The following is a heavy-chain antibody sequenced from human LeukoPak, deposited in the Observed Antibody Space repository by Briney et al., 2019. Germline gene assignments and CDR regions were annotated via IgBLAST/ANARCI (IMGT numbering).Heavy chain of an antibody. V-gene: IGHV3-33*01. D-gene: IGHD6-19*01. CDR1: GFTFSSYD. Sequence: GGSLRLSCAASGFTFSSYDMHWVRQAPGKGLEWVAVIWFDGSNKFYADSVKGRFTISRDNSKNTLYLQMNSLRAEDTAMYYCASSAGALIDCWGQGTLVIVSS. CDR2: IWFDGSNK. CDR3: ASSAGALIDC. J-gene: IGHJ4*02.